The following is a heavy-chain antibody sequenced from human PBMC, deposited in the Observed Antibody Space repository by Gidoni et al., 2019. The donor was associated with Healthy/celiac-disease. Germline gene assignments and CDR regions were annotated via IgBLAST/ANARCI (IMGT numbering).Heavy chain of an antibody. J-gene: IGHJ6*02. CDR1: GGSFSGYY. V-gene: IGHV4-34*01. D-gene: IGHD6-6*01. Sequence: QVHLQPWRAGLLTPSETLSLTCAVYGGSFSGYYWSWIRQPPGKGLEWIGAINHSGSTNYNPSLKSRVTISVDTSKNQFSLKLSSVTAADTAVYYCASRGIAARGMDVWGQGTTVTVSS. CDR2: INHSGST. CDR3: ASRGIAARGMDV.